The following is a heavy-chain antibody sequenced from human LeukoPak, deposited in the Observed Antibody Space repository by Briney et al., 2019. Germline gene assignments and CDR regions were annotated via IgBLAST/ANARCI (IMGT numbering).Heavy chain of an antibody. CDR1: GFTFSNAW. CDR3: IQRGSSGWYRDY. D-gene: IGHD6-19*01. V-gene: IGHV3-15*01. CDR2: IKSKTDGGTT. Sequence: GGSLRLSCAASGFTFSNAWMSWVRQAPGKGLEWVGRIKSKTDGGTTDYAAPVKGRFTISRDDSKNTLYLQMNSLKTEDTAVYYCIQRGSSGWYRDYWGQGTLVTVSS. J-gene: IGHJ4*02.